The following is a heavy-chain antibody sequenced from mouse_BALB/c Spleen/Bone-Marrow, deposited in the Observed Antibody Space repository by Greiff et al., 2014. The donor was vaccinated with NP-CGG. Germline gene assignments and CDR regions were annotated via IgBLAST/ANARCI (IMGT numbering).Heavy chain of an antibody. J-gene: IGHJ4*01. CDR1: GFSLTTFG. CDR2: IWSDGST. CDR3: ARHERGYPYALDY. Sequence: QVQLQQSGPDLVAPSQSLSITCTVSGFSLTTFGVHWVRQPPGKGLEWLVVIWSDGSTTYNSTLKSRLSISKDNSKSQVFLQMNSLHTDDTAMYYCARHERGYPYALDYWGQGTSVTVSS. V-gene: IGHV2-6-2*01. D-gene: IGHD5-1-1*01.